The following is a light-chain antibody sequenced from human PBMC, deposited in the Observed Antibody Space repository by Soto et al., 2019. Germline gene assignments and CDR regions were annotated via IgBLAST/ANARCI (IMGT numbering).Light chain of an antibody. V-gene: IGKV3-15*01. CDR3: QQYNNWPPWT. CDR2: GAS. CDR1: QSVSSN. J-gene: IGKJ1*01. Sequence: EIVMTQSPATLSVSPGDRATISCRASQSVSSNLAWFQQKPGQAPKLLIYGASTRATGIPARFSGSGSGTEFTLTISSLQSEDLEVDYFQQYNNWPPWTFGQGTKVEIK.